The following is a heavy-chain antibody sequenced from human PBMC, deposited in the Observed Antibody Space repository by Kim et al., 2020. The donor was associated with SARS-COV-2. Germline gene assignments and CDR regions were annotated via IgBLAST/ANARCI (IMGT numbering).Heavy chain of an antibody. J-gene: IGHJ4*02. CDR2: VNRDGSQK. V-gene: IGHV3-7*01. CDR1: GFVVSASA. CDR3: ARDGGVPFSSTSNS. D-gene: IGHD2-8*01. Sequence: GGSLRLSCAASGFVVSASAMSWVRQSPGKGLEWVANVNRDGSQKHYVDPVKGRFTISRDNAKNSLYLQMNSLRPEDTGVYYCARDGGVPFSSTSNSWGQG.